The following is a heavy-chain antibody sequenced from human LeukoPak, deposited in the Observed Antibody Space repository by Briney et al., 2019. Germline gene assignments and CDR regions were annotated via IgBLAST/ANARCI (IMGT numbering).Heavy chain of an antibody. D-gene: IGHD3-16*01. J-gene: IGHJ5*02. CDR3: ARGAGGVIGFDP. V-gene: IGHV4-61*01. CDR1: GGSTSGGNYY. Sequence: SETLSLTCIVSGGSTSGGNYYWGWIRQPPGTGLEWIGYIYYSGSTNYNPSLKSRVTISVDTSKNQFSLKLSSVAAADTAVYYCARGAGGVIGFDPWGQGTLVTVSS. CDR2: IYYSGST.